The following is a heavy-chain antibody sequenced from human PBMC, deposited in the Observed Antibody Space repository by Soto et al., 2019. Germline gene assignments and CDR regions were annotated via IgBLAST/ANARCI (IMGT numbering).Heavy chain of an antibody. CDR1: GFTFSSYG. CDR2: ISYDGSNK. CDR3: AKEDIAARHFDY. V-gene: IGHV3-30*18. J-gene: IGHJ4*02. D-gene: IGHD6-6*01. Sequence: PGGSLRLSCAASGFTFSSYGMHWVHQAPGKGLEWVAVISYDGSNKYYADSVKGRFTISRDNSKNTLYLQMNSLRAEDTAVYYCAKEDIAARHFDYWGQGTLVTVSS.